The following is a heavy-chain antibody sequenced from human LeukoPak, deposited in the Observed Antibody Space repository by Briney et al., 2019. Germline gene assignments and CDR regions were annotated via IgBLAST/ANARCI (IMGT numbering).Heavy chain of an antibody. CDR1: GYTFTNFA. Sequence: GALVKVSCKASGYTFTNFAISWVRQAPGQGLEWMGWVSAKSGNTNYAQKFQGRVTMTTDTSTNTAYMELRSLRSDDTAAYFCARDGSGSYMPFDYWGQGTLVTVSS. J-gene: IGHJ4*02. V-gene: IGHV1-18*01. D-gene: IGHD3-10*01. CDR2: VSAKSGNT. CDR3: ARDGSGSYMPFDY.